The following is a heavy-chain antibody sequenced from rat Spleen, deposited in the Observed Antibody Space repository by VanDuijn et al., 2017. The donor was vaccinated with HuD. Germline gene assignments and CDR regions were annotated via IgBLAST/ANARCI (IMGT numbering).Heavy chain of an antibody. CDR2: ISYDGSTT. J-gene: IGHJ2*01. CDR1: GFTFSDYY. CDR3: ASRDY. V-gene: IGHV5-7*01. Sequence: EVQLAESGGGLVQPGRSLKLSCAASGFTFSDYYMAWVRQAPTKGLEWVASISYDGSTTYYRDSVKGRFTISRDNAKRTLYLQMDSLRSEDTATYYCASRDYWGQGVMVTVSS.